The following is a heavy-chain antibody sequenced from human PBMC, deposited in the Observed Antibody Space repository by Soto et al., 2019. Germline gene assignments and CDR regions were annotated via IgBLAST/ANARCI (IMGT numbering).Heavy chain of an antibody. CDR2: SRNKANSYTT. J-gene: IGHJ3*01. CDR3: VRGYHSFDV. CDR1: GFTFSDHY. V-gene: IGHV3-72*01. Sequence: EVQLVESGGSLVQPGWSLRLSCAASGFTFSDHYMDWVRQAPGKGLEWVARSRNKANSYTTVYAASVKDRFTISRDESKNSLYLQMSSLKAEDTAVYFCVRGYHSFDVWGRGTMVTVSS. D-gene: IGHD1-1*01.